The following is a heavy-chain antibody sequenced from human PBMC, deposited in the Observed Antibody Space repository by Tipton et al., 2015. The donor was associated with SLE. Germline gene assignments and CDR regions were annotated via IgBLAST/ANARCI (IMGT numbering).Heavy chain of an antibody. CDR2: IYYSGST. D-gene: IGHD3-10*01. CDR1: GGSFSAHY. Sequence: LRLSCAVYGGSFSAHYWNWSRQPPGKGLEWIGYIYYSGSTNYNPSLKSRVTISVDTSKNQFSLKLSSVTAADTDVYYCAAGVASPFDYWGQGILVTVSS. V-gene: IGHV4-59*11. J-gene: IGHJ4*02. CDR3: AAGVASPFDY.